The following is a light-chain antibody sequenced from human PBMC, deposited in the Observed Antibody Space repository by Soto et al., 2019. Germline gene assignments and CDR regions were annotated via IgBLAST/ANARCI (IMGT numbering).Light chain of an antibody. Sequence: EVVLTQSPGTLSLSAGERATLSCRASQSVASNRLAWYQQKPGQAPRLLIYAASPRAADIPDRFSGSGSVTDFTLTISRLEPEDFGFFFYHHYGRSPIFTFGPGTTVDMK. J-gene: IGKJ3*01. CDR1: QSVASNR. CDR2: AAS. V-gene: IGKV3-20*01. CDR3: HHYGRSPIFT.